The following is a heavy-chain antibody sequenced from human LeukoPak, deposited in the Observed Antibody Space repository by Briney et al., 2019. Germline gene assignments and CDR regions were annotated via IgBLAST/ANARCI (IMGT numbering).Heavy chain of an antibody. CDR1: GGTFSSYA. CDR2: IIPILGIA. D-gene: IGHD6-19*01. V-gene: IGHV1-69*04. Sequence: SVKVSCKASGGTFSSYAISWVRQAPGQGLEWMGRIIPILGIANYAQKFQGRVTITADKSTSTAYMELSSLRSEDTAVYYCASFEQWPQDVQGGYFDYWGQGTLVTVSS. CDR3: ASFEQWPQDVQGGYFDY. J-gene: IGHJ4*02.